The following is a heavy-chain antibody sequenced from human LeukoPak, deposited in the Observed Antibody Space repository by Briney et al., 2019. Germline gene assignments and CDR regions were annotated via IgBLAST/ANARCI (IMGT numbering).Heavy chain of an antibody. CDR2: VSYDGSNK. J-gene: IGHJ4*02. D-gene: IGHD3-10*01. CDR3: AREPGGFDY. V-gene: IGHV3-30-3*01. Sequence: GGSLRLSCEASGFTFSRYGLHWVRQAPGKGLEWLAVVSYDGSNKYYAESVKGRFTISRDNSKNTLYLQMNSLSTEDTAVYYCAREPGGFDYWGQGTLVTVSS. CDR1: GFTFSRYG.